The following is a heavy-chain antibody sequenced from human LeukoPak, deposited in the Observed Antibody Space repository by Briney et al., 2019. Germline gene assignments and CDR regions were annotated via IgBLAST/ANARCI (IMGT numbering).Heavy chain of an antibody. J-gene: IGHJ4*02. V-gene: IGHV6-1*01. CDR2: TYYRSKWYN. CDR3: ARYSGYDEGLDY. Sequence: SQTLSLTCAISGDSVSSNSAAWNWISQSPSRGLEWRGRTYYRSKWYNDYAVSVKSRITINPDTTKNQFSLLLNSVTPEDTAVYYCARYSGYDEGLDYWGQGTLVTVSS. CDR1: GDSVSSNSAA. D-gene: IGHD5-12*01.